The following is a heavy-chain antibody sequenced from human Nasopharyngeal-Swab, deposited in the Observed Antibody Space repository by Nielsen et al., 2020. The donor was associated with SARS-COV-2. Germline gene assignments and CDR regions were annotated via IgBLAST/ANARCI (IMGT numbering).Heavy chain of an antibody. CDR2: ISSSGSTI. V-gene: IGHV3-11*04. CDR1: GFTFSDYY. CDR3: ASERYKFDY. Sequence: LSLTCAASGFTFSDYYMSWIRQAPGKGLEWVSYISSSGSTIFYADSVKGRFTISRDNAKNSLYLQMNSLRAEDTAVYYCASERYKFDYWGQGTLVTVSS. D-gene: IGHD1-14*01. J-gene: IGHJ4*02.